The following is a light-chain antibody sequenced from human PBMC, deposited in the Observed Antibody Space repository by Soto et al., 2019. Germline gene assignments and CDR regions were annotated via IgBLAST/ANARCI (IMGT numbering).Light chain of an antibody. CDR2: GAS. CDR3: QQYDDWLRIT. J-gene: IGKJ4*01. V-gene: IGKV3D-15*01. Sequence: EIVMTQSPATLSVSPGERATLSCRASQSVNIYLAWYQQKPGQAPRLLIFGASYRASGIPARVSGSGSGTEFNLTISSLQSEDFAVYFCQQYDDWLRITFGGGTKVEIK. CDR1: QSVNIY.